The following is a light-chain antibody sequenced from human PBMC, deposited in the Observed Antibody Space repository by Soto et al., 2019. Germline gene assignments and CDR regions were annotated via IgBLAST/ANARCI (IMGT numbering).Light chain of an antibody. V-gene: IGKV3-15*01. CDR3: QQYNNWPPGT. CDR2: GAS. CDR1: QRVTTN. Sequence: EVVMTQSPATLSVSPGERATLSCSASQRVTTNMAWYQQKPGQAPRLLIYGASTRATGIPARFSGSGSGTDFTLTISSLQSEDFAVYYCQQYNNWPPGTFGQGTKVEIK. J-gene: IGKJ1*01.